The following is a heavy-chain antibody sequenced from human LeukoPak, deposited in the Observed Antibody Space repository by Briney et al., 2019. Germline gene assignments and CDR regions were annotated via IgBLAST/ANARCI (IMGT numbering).Heavy chain of an antibody. J-gene: IGHJ6*03. CDR1: GDSVSSNSAT. D-gene: IGHD3-3*01. CDR2: TYYRSKWYN. V-gene: IGHV6-1*01. Sequence: SQTLSLTCAISGDSVSSNSATWNWIRQSPSRGLEWLGRTYYRSKWYNDYAVSVKSRITINPDTSKNQFSLQLNSVTPEDTAVYYCARGLRFLEWLTDYYYYMDVWGKGTTVIVSS. CDR3: ARGLRFLEWLTDYYYYMDV.